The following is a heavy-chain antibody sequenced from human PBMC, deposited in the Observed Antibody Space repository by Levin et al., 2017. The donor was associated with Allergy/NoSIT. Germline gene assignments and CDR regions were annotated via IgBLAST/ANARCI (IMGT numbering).Heavy chain of an antibody. CDR2: IDPSDSYT. V-gene: IGHV5-10-1*01. CDR3: ARLAMTTVTTVFARDYYYYMDG. CDR1: GYSFTSYW. J-gene: IGHJ6*03. D-gene: IGHD4-17*01. Sequence: SGGSLRLSCKGSGYSFTSYWISWVRQMPGKGLEWMGRIDPSDSYTNYSPSFQGHVTISADKSISTAYLQWSSLKASDTAMYYCARLAMTTVTTVFARDYYYYMDGWGKGTTVTVSS.